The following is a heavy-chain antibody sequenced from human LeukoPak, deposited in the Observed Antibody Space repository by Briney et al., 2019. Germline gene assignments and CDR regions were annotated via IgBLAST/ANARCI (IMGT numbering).Heavy chain of an antibody. CDR3: ARARSIAARFHFDC. CDR2: INPNSGGT. J-gene: IGHJ4*02. D-gene: IGHD6-6*01. V-gene: IGHV1-2*02. Sequence: GASVKVSCKASGYTFTGYYMHWVRQAPGQGLEWMGWINPNSGGTNYAQKFQGRVTMTRDTSISTAYMELSRLRSDDTAVYYCARARSIAARFHFDCWGQGTLVTVSS. CDR1: GYTFTGYY.